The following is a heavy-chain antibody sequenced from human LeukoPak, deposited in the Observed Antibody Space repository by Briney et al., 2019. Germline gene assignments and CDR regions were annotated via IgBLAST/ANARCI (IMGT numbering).Heavy chain of an antibody. Sequence: PSETLSLTCTVSGGSISSSSYYWGWTRQPPGKGLEWIGSIYYSGSTYYNPSLKSRVTISVDTSKNQFSLKLSSVTAADTAVYYCARGPLRAYYYGSGSQLDYWGQGTLVTVSS. CDR2: IYYSGST. CDR1: GGSISSSSYY. V-gene: IGHV4-39*07. CDR3: ARGPLRAYYYGSGSQLDY. J-gene: IGHJ4*02. D-gene: IGHD3-10*01.